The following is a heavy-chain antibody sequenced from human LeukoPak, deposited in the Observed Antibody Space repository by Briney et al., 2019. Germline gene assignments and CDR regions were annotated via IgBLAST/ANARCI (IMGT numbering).Heavy chain of an antibody. CDR3: AKGGLAAAASFDY. V-gene: IGHV3-30*02. J-gene: IGHJ4*02. D-gene: IGHD6-13*01. CDR2: IRYDGSNK. CDR1: GFTFSSYG. Sequence: PGGSLRLSCAASGFTFSSYGMHWVRQAPGKGLEWVAFIRYDGSNKYYADSMKGRFTISRDNSKNTLYLQMNSLRAEDTAVYYCAKGGLAAAASFDYWGQGTLVTVSS.